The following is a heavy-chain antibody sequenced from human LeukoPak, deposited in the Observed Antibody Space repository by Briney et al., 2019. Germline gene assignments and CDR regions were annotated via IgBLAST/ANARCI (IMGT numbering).Heavy chain of an antibody. CDR2: ISWNSGSI. Sequence: GGSLRLSCAASGFTFDDYAMHWVRHAPGKDLEWVSGISWNSGSIGYADSVKGRFTISRDNAKNSLYLQMNSLRAEDTAVYYCAKSISSGLAATAVGAQFDYWGQGTLVTVSS. J-gene: IGHJ4*02. V-gene: IGHV3-9*01. CDR3: AKSISSGLAATAVGAQFDY. CDR1: GFTFDDYA. D-gene: IGHD1-26*01.